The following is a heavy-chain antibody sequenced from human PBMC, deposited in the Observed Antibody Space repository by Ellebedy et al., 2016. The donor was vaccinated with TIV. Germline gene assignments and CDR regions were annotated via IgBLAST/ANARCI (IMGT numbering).Heavy chain of an antibody. CDR2: IDAGYGNT. D-gene: IGHD2-21*01. CDR3: AREGDYYFDY. CDR1: GYTFSRYT. V-gene: IGHV1-3*01. Sequence: ASLKVSCXASGYTFSRYTMHWVRQAPGQRLEWMGWIDAGYGNTRYSQKFQDRVTMTRDTSAKTAYMELTSLRSEDTAVYYCAREGDYYFDYWGQGTLVTVSS. J-gene: IGHJ4*02.